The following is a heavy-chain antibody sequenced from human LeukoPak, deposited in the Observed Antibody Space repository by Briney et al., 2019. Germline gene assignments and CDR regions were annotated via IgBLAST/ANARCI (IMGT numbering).Heavy chain of an antibody. CDR2: ISASGGST. CDR1: GFTFSSYS. D-gene: IGHD1-20*01. CDR3: ARRINGTWYYFDY. V-gene: IGHV3-23*01. Sequence: PGGSLRLSCAASGFTFSSYSMNWVRQAPGKGLEWVSVISASGGSTYYTDSVKGRFTISRDNSKNTLNLQMNSLRAEDTAVYFCARRINGTWYYFDYWGQGTLVTVSS. J-gene: IGHJ4*02.